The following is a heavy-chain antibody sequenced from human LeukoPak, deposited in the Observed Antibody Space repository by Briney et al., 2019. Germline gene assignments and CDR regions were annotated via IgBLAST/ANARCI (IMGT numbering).Heavy chain of an antibody. D-gene: IGHD1-26*01. J-gene: IGHJ4*02. CDR1: GYTFTGYY. CDR3: APSGTSYSDYYYFDY. Sequence: ASVKVSCKASGYTFTGYYMHWVRQAPGQGLEWMGWINPNSGDTNYAQKFQGRVSMTRDTSISTAYMELGRLGSDDTAVYYCAPSGTSYSDYYYFDYWGQGTLVTVSS. V-gene: IGHV1-2*02. CDR2: INPNSGDT.